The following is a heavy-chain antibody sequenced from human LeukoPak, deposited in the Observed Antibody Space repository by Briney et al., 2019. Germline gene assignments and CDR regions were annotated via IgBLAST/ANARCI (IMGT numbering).Heavy chain of an antibody. Sequence: GASVKVSCKASGYTYTGYYMHWVRQAPGQGLEWMGWINPNSGGTNYAQKFQGWVTMTRDTSISTAYMELSRLRSDDTAVYYCARGPGGGDCYPDYWGQGTLVTVSS. D-gene: IGHD2-21*02. J-gene: IGHJ4*02. CDR3: ARGPGGGDCYPDY. CDR1: GYTYTGYY. CDR2: INPNSGGT. V-gene: IGHV1-2*04.